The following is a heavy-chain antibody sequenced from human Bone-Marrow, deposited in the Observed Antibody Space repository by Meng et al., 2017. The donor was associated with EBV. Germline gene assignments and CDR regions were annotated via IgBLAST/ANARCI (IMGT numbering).Heavy chain of an antibody. Sequence: VQDAGPGPGLVKPPGSLPLTCGFCGGSIRCSNWWSWVRQPPGKGLEGSEKFDHSGSTNYNPSIKSRVTISIDKSKNQFSLKLSSVTAADTAVYYCARDISGTIDYWGQGTLVTVSS. V-gene: IGHV4-4*03. D-gene: IGHD3-10*01. CDR2: FDHSGST. CDR3: ARDISGTIDY. J-gene: IGHJ4*02. CDR1: GGSIRCSNW.